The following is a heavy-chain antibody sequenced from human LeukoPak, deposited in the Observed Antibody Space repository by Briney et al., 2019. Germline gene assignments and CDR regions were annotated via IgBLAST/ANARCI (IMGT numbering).Heavy chain of an antibody. CDR3: AREWGSTSRRPLDS. CDR2: IYTFDNT. Sequence: PSETLSLTCTVSGGSIRGYYWTWAWQPAGKGLEWIGRIYTFDNTNYNPSLKSRVSMSIDTSNNHFSLNLDAVTAADSAIYYCAREWGSTSRRPLDSWGQGSLVTVSS. J-gene: IGHJ4*02. CDR1: GGSIRGYY. V-gene: IGHV4-4*07. D-gene: IGHD2-2*01.